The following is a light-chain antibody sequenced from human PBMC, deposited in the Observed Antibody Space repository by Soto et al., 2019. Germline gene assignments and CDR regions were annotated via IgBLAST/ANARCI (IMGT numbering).Light chain of an antibody. CDR1: QSVSKY. CDR2: DAS. Sequence: SCRTSQSVSKYFAWYQQKPGRAPRLLIYDASSRATGIPARFIGSGSGTDFTLTISSLEPEDFAIYYCQQRSNWPITFGQGTRLEIK. V-gene: IGKV3-11*01. J-gene: IGKJ5*01. CDR3: QQRSNWPIT.